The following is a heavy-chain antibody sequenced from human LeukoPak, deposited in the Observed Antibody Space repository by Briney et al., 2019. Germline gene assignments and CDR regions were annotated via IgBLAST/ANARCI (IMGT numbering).Heavy chain of an antibody. CDR1: GFTFSDHY. CDR2: TRNKANSYTT. V-gene: IGHV3-72*01. D-gene: IGHD3-22*01. J-gene: IGHJ4*02. Sequence: GGSLRLSCAASGFTFSDHYMDWVRQAPGKGLEWVGRTRNKANSYTTEYAASVKGRFTISRDDSKNSLYLQMNSLKTEGTAVYYCATPLDYYDSSGYHQGGDWGQGTLVTVSS. CDR3: ATPLDYYDSSGYHQGGD.